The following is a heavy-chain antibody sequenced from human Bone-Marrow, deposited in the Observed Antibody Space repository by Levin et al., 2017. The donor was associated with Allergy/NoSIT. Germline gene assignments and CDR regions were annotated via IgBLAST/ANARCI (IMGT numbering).Heavy chain of an antibody. CDR1: GYGFISYW. CDR2: VYPGDSNA. J-gene: IGHJ4*02. D-gene: IGHD2-8*02. CDR3: ARRPSTGRSYEDYFDY. V-gene: IGHV5-51*01. Sequence: GGSLRLSCQTSGYGFISYWIGWVRQMPGRGLEWMGIVYPGDSNARYSPSFQGQVTISVDKSVSTAYLEWSSLKVSDTAMYYCARRPSTGRSYEDYFDYWGQGTLVAVSS.